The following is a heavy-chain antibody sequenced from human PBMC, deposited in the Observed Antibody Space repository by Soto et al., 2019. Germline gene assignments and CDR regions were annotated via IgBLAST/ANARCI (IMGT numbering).Heavy chain of an antibody. D-gene: IGHD2-15*01. CDR1: GGTFSSYA. Sequence: ASVKVSCKASGGTFSSYAISWVRQAPGQGHEWMGGIIPIFGTANYAQKFQGRVTITADKSTSTAYMELSSPRSEDTAVYYCAREEDRGGPYYYYGMDVWGQGTTVSVSS. V-gene: IGHV1-69*06. CDR2: IIPIFGTA. J-gene: IGHJ6*02. CDR3: AREEDRGGPYYYYGMDV.